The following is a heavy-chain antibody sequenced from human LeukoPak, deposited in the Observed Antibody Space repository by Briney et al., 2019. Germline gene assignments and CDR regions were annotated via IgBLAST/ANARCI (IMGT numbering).Heavy chain of an antibody. Sequence: ASVKVSCKASGYTFTSYDINWVRQAPGQGLEWMGWMNPNSGNTGYAQKFQGRVTMTRNTSISTAYMQLSSLRSEATAVYYCARSITIFGVAIGYWGQGTLVTVSS. D-gene: IGHD3-3*01. CDR3: ARSITIFGVAIGY. CDR2: MNPNSGNT. CDR1: GYTFTSYD. V-gene: IGHV1-8*01. J-gene: IGHJ4*02.